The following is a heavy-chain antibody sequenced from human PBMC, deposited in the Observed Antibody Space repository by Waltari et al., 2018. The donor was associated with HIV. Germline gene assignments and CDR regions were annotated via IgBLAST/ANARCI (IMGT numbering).Heavy chain of an antibody. Sequence: EVQLVESGGGLVQPGGSLRLSCAASGFPFSSYSMNWVRQAPRKGLEWVSYVISSSTNNYADAVKGRFTIARDNAKNSLYLQMNSLRGEDTAVYYCARGGYYDSSGQGAFDIWGQGTMVTVSS. V-gene: IGHV3-48*04. J-gene: IGHJ3*02. CDR2: VISSSTN. D-gene: IGHD3-22*01. CDR3: ARGGYYDSSGQGAFDI. CDR1: GFPFSSYS.